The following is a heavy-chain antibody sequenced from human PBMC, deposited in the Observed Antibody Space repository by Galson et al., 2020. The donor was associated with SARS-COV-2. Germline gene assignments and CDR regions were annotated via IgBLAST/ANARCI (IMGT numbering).Heavy chain of an antibody. J-gene: IGHJ3*02. Sequence: GGSLRLSCAASGFTFSDYYMSWIRQAPGKGLEWVSYISSSGSTIYYADSVKGRFTISRDNAKNSLYLQMNSLRAEDTAVYYCARGGPFLLLWCGESHEGDAFDIWGQGTMVTVSS. CDR1: GFTFSDYY. CDR3: ARGGPFLLLWCGESHEGDAFDI. D-gene: IGHD3-10*01. CDR2: ISSSGSTI. V-gene: IGHV3-11*01.